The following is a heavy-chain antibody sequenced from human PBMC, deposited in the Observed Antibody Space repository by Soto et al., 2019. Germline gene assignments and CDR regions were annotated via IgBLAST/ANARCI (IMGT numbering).Heavy chain of an antibody. J-gene: IGHJ6*02. V-gene: IGHV3-23*01. CDR1: GFTFSSYA. CDR3: AKDRNGAAAGPTKFYGMDV. Sequence: EVQLLESGGGLVQPGGSLRLSCAASGFTFSSYAMSWVRQAPGKGLEGVSVISGSGDSTYYADSVRGRFTISGDNSKNTLYLQMNSARAEDTAVYYCAKDRNGAAAGPTKFYGMDVWGQGTTVTVSS. D-gene: IGHD6-13*01. CDR2: ISGSGDST.